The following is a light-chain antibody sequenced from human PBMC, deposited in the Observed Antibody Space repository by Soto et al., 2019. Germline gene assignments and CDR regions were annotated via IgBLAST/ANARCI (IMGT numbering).Light chain of an antibody. CDR2: GAS. Sequence: EIVLTQSPGTLSLSPGERATLSCRASQSVSTSYLAWYQQKPGQATRLLIYGASSRATGIADRFSGSGSGADFPLTISRLEPEDVAVYYCQQYSRVPLTFGGGTKVEIK. J-gene: IGKJ4*01. CDR3: QQYSRVPLT. CDR1: QSVSTSY. V-gene: IGKV3-20*01.